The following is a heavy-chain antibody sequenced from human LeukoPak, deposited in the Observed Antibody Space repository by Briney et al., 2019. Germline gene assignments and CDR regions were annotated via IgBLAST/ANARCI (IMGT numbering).Heavy chain of an antibody. D-gene: IGHD3-10*01. CDR3: ARRFAFGELSTTGEFDY. CDR1: GGTFSSYA. V-gene: IGHV1-69*04. CDR2: IIPILGIA. J-gene: IGHJ4*02. Sequence: ASVKVSCKASGGTFSSYAISWVRQAPRQGLEWMGRIIPILGIANYAQKFQGRVTITADKSTSTAYMELSSLRSEDTAVYYCARRFAFGELSTTGEFDYWGQGTLVTVSS.